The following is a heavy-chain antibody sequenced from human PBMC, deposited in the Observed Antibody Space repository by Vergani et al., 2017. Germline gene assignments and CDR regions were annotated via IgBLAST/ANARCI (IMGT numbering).Heavy chain of an antibody. CDR2: IIPIFGTT. CDR1: GGTFSSNS. J-gene: IGHJ4*02. CDR3: ARSSGYYSYYFDF. D-gene: IGHD3-22*01. Sequence: QGQLAQSGAEVKKPGSSVKVSCKASGGTFSSNSISWVPQAPGQGLEWMGRIIPIFGTTSYAQKFQGRVTILADESTSTAYMELSSLRSEDTAVYYCARSSGYYSYYFDFWGQGTLVTVSS. V-gene: IGHV1-69*13.